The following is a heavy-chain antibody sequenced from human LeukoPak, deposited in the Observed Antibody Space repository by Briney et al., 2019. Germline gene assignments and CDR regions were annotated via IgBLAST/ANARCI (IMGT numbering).Heavy chain of an antibody. CDR2: ISGSGGST. CDR3: ARSTIFDY. D-gene: IGHD2-2*01. J-gene: IGHJ4*02. V-gene: IGHV3-23*01. CDR1: GFTFSSYA. Sequence: GGSLRLSCAASGFTFSSYAMSWVRQAPGKGLEWVSGISGSGGSTRYADSVKGRFTISRDNSKNTLYLQMNSLRAEDAAVYYCARSTIFDYWGQGTLVTVSS.